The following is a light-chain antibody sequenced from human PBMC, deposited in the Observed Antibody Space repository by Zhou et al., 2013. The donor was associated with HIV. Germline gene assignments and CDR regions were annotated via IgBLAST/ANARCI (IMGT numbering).Light chain of an antibody. CDR2: GTS. Sequence: IVLTQSPGTLSLSPGERATLSCRASQSVNSGYFAWYQQNPGRAPRLLIYGTSTRATGIPDRFSGSGSGTDFTLTISTVEPEDSAVYYCQQYNPPQGYTFGQGTKLEIK. V-gene: IGKV3-20*01. CDR3: QQYNPPQGYT. CDR1: QSVNSGY. J-gene: IGKJ2*01.